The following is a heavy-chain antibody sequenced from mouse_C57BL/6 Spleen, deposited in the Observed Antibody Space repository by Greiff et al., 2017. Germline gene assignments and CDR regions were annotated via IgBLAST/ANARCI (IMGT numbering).Heavy chain of an antibody. CDR1: GYTFTSYW. V-gene: IGHV1-52*01. D-gene: IGHD4-1*01. J-gene: IGHJ2*01. CDR2: IDPSDSET. CDR3: ASGGLGSFDY. Sequence: QVHVKQPGAELVRPGSSVKLSCKASGYTFTSYWMHWVKQRPIQGLEWIGNIDPSDSETHYNQKFKDKATLTVDKSSSTAYMQLSSLTSEDSAVYYCASGGLGSFDYWGQGTTLTVSS.